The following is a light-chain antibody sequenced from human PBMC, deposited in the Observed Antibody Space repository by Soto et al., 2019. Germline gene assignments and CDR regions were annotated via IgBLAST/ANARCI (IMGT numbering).Light chain of an antibody. CDR2: END. V-gene: IGLV6-57*01. Sequence: NFMLTQPPSVSDSPGKTVTISCTRSSGSIASKYVQWYQQRPCSSPTTVIYENDQRPSGVPDRFSGSIDRSSNSASLIISGLKTEDEADYYCHSYDSNSNNPVVFGGGTKLTVL. CDR1: SGSIASKY. CDR3: HSYDSNSNNPVV. J-gene: IGLJ2*01.